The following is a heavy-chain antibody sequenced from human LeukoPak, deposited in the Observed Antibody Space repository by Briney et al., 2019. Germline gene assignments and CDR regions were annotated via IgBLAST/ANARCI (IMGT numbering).Heavy chain of an antibody. Sequence: GGSLRLSCAASGFTFSSYWMSWVRQAPGKGLEWVANIKQDGSEKYYVDSVKGRFTISRDNSKNTLYLQMNSLRAEDTAVYYCAKDRIVGATTRGFDYWGQGTLVTVSS. D-gene: IGHD1-26*01. CDR3: AKDRIVGATTRGFDY. V-gene: IGHV3-7*03. J-gene: IGHJ4*02. CDR2: IKQDGSEK. CDR1: GFTFSSYW.